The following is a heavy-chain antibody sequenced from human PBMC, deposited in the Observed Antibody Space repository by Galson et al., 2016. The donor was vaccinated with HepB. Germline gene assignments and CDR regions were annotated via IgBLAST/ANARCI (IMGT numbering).Heavy chain of an antibody. CDR1: GFSLSDYW. D-gene: IGHD2-15*01. Sequence: SLRLSCAASGFSLSDYWMVWGRQAPGKGLVWVSRMNSDGSITNYADSVKGRFTISRDNAKNTLYLQMNSLRGEDTAVYYCAGGAGWTEDYWGQGTLVTVSS. CDR2: MNSDGSIT. CDR3: AGGAGWTEDY. J-gene: IGHJ4*02. V-gene: IGHV3-74*01.